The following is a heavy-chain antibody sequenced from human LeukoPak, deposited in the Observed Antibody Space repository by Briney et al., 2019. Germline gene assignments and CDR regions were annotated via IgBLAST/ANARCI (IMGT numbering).Heavy chain of an antibody. CDR1: GFTFSSYS. J-gene: IGHJ6*03. CDR2: ISSSSSYI. V-gene: IGHV3-21*01. Sequence: GGSLRLSCAASGFTFSSYSMNWVRQAPGKGLEWVSSISSSSSYIYYADSVKGRFTISRDNAKNSLYLQMNSLRAEDTAVYYCATIPWEKSYYYMGVWGKGTTVTVSS. D-gene: IGHD1-26*01. CDR3: ATIPWEKSYYYMGV.